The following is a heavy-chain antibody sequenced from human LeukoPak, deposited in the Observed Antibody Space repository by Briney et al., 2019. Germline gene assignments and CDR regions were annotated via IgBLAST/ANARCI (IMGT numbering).Heavy chain of an antibody. J-gene: IGHJ4*02. D-gene: IGHD6-13*01. CDR3: ARGDSSIWYFAY. CDR2: IYYSGST. V-gene: IGHV4-59*01. CDR1: GGSISGYY. Sequence: SETLSLTCTVSGGSISGYYWSWIRQPPGKGLEWIGYIYYSGSTNYNPSLKSRVTISVDTSRNQFSLKLRSLTAADTAVYYCARGDSSIWYFAYWGQGTLVTVSS.